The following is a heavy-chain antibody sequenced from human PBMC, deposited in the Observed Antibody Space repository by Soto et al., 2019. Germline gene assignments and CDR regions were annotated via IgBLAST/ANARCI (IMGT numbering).Heavy chain of an antibody. D-gene: IGHD6-6*01. CDR2: IYSNGDT. Sequence: GGGCWSWKRQHPGKGLEWIGYIYSNGDTYYNPSLKSRVTISVDTSKNQFSLNLTSVTAADTAVYYCARRGGSSSGYYYYAMDVWGQATTVTVSS. J-gene: IGHJ6*02. CDR1: GGGC. V-gene: IGHV4-31*02. CDR3: ARRGGSSSGYYYYAMDV.